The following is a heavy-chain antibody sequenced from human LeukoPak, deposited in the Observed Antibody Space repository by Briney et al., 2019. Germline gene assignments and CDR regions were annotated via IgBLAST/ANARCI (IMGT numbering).Heavy chain of an antibody. J-gene: IGHJ4*02. Sequence: GGSLRLSCAASGFTFSNHWLHWVRQARGKGLVWVSRINGDGTSTIYADSVKGRFTISRDNAKSTVYLQMNSLRAEDTAVYYCAKSMLTGYSGYVAFDYWGQGTLVTVSS. CDR3: AKSMLTGYSGYVAFDY. D-gene: IGHD5-12*01. V-gene: IGHV3-74*01. CDR1: GFTFSNHW. CDR2: INGDGTST.